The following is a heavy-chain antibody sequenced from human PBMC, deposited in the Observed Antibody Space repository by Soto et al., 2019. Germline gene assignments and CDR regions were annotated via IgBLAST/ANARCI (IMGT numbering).Heavy chain of an antibody. V-gene: IGHV4-39*01. Sequence: PSETLSLTCTVSGGSISSSSYYWGWIRQPPGKGLEWIGSIYYSGSTYYNPSLKSRVTISVDTSKNQFSLKLSSVTAADTAVYYCASETMVRGGIMGGYFDYWGQGTLVTVSS. CDR3: ASETMVRGGIMGGYFDY. CDR1: GGSISSSSYY. CDR2: IYYSGST. J-gene: IGHJ4*02. D-gene: IGHD3-10*01.